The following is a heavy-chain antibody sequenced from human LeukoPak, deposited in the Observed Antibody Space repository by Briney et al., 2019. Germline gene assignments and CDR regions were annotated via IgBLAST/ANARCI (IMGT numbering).Heavy chain of an antibody. CDR3: ARDSRLGPRAGDFDI. J-gene: IGHJ3*02. CDR2: VYENGSP. CDR1: GGTIRGYY. V-gene: IGHV4-59*01. D-gene: IGHD1-26*01. Sequence: SETLSLTCSVFGGTIRGYYWSWIRQPPGEGLEWIGYVYENGSPNYNPSLRSRVTISADLSKNQLSLRVASVSATDTAVYYCARDSRLGPRAGDFDIWGRGSMVTVSS.